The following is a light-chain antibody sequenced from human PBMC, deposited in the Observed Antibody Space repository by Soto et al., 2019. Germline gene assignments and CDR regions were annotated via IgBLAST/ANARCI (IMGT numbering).Light chain of an antibody. CDR1: SSDVGGYND. J-gene: IGLJ2*01. Sequence: QSVLTQPPSASGSPGQSVAISCTGSSSDVGGYNDVSWYQQHPGKAPKLMIYEVTKRPSGVPDRFSGSKSGNTASLTVSGLRADDEADYYCSSRPGSNNLGVLFGGGPKLTFL. CDR2: EVT. V-gene: IGLV2-8*01. CDR3: SSRPGSNNLGVL.